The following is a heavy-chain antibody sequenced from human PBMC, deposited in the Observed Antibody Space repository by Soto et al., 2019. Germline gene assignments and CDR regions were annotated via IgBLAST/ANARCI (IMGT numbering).Heavy chain of an antibody. CDR1: GGSFSGYY. CDR2: INHSGST. D-gene: IGHD2-15*01. Sequence: SETLSLTCAVYGGSFSGYYWSWIRQPPGKGLEWIGEINHSGSTNYNPSLKSRVTISVDTSKNQFSLKLSSVTAADTAVYYCAREAMVVDYHGMDVWGQGTTVTVSS. J-gene: IGHJ6*02. V-gene: IGHV4-34*01. CDR3: AREAMVVDYHGMDV.